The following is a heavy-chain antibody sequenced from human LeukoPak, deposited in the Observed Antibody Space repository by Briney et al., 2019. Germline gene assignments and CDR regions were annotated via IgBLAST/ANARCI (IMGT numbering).Heavy chain of an antibody. CDR2: ISASGRST. J-gene: IGHJ4*02. V-gene: IGHV3-23*01. Sequence: GGSLRLFCGVCGFTFSSFAMMGARHAPGKGLEWVSGISASGRSTSYAASVTGRFTISRDNSKNTLYGQMNTRRDEDTAVCYCAKDQRWESPHYLASWGQGTLVTVSS. D-gene: IGHD1-26*01. CDR3: AKDQRWESPHYLAS. CDR1: GFTFSSFA.